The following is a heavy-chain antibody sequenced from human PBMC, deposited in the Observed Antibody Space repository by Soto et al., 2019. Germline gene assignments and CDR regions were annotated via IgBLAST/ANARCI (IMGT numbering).Heavy chain of an antibody. J-gene: IGHJ4*02. V-gene: IGHV3-23*01. D-gene: IGHD1-1*01. CDR3: AKDRGGTGWPFGY. CDR2: ISAGGATA. CDR1: GFTFGNYA. Sequence: GGSLRLSCAASGFTFGNYAMSWVRQAPGKGLEWVSSISAGGATAYYADSVKGRLTISRDSSKNTLSLQMTSLRAEDSAVYYCAKDRGGTGWPFGYWGQGTLVSVSA.